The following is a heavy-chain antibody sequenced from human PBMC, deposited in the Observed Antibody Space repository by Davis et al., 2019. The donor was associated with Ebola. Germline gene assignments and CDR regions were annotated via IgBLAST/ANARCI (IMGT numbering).Heavy chain of an antibody. Sequence: GESLKISCEASGFIFSSYGMHWVRQAPGKGLEWVALIWYDGSNQFYADSVKGRFTISRDNAKNSLYLQMNSLRDEDTAVYYCARDPTASIAARYYYYYGMDVWGQGTTVTVSS. CDR3: ARDPTASIAARYYYYYGMDV. CDR1: GFIFSSYG. J-gene: IGHJ6*02. D-gene: IGHD6-6*01. V-gene: IGHV3-33*01. CDR2: IWYDGSNQ.